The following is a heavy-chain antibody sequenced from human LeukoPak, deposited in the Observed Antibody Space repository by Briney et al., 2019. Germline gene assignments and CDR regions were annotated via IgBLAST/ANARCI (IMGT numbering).Heavy chain of an antibody. CDR3: ARNSYYDFWSGYYGDAFDI. V-gene: IGHV1-18*04. CDR2: ISAYNGNT. D-gene: IGHD3-3*01. Sequence: GASVKVSCEASGYTFTGYYMHWVRQAPGQGLEWMGWISAYNGNTNYAQKLQGRVTMTTDTSTSTAYMELRSLRSDDTAVYYCARNSYYDFWSGYYGDAFDIWGQGTMVTVSS. CDR1: GYTFTGYY. J-gene: IGHJ3*02.